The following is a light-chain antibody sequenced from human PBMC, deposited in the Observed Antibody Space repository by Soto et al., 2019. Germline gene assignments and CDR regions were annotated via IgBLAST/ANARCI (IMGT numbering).Light chain of an antibody. Sequence: VLTQSPGTLSLSPGERATLSCRASQSVSRYLVWYQQKPGQAPRLLIYGASSRASGIPDRFSGSGSGTDFTLTISRLEPEDFAVYYCQQYGSSPRTFGQGTKLEIK. CDR1: QSVSRY. CDR2: GAS. J-gene: IGKJ2*01. V-gene: IGKV3-20*01. CDR3: QQYGSSPRT.